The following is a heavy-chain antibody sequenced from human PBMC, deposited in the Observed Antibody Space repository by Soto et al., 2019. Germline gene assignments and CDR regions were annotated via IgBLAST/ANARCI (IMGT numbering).Heavy chain of an antibody. J-gene: IGHJ5*02. CDR3: ARDPAP. Sequence: QVQLQESGPGLVKPSETLSLTCTVSGGSITRGGYYWSWIRQHPGKGLEWIGYIYNSGTTYYNPYLKSRVTISVDTSKNQFSLKLTSVTAADPAVYYCARDPAPWGQGTLVTVSS. CDR2: IYNSGTT. V-gene: IGHV4-31*03. CDR1: GGSITRGGYY.